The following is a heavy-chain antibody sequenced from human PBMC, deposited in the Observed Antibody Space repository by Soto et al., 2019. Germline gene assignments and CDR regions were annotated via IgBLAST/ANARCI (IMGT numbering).Heavy chain of an antibody. CDR2: INMDGSST. J-gene: IGHJ4*02. CDR1: GFTFSNDW. D-gene: IGHD2-8*02. V-gene: IGHV3-74*01. Sequence: EVQLVESGGGLVQPGGSLRLSCAASGFTFSNDWMHWVRQAAGKGLVWVSRINMDGSSTNYADSVKGRFTISRDNAKNTLYLQMNSLRVDDTAIYVCASGPRGVYGNDYWGQGALVTVSS. CDR3: ASGPRGVYGNDY.